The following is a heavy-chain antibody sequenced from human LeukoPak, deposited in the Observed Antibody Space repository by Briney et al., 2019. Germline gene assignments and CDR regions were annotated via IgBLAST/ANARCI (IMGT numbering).Heavy chain of an antibody. J-gene: IGHJ4*02. D-gene: IGHD6-19*01. CDR2: IYYSGST. CDR1: GGSISSYY. CDR3: ARLFPSEWLETDY. V-gene: IGHV4-59*08. Sequence: PSETLSLTCTVSGGSISSYYWSWIRQPPGKGLEWIGYIYYSGSTNYNPSLKSRVTISVDTSKNQFSLKLSSVTAADTAVYYCARLFPSEWLETDYWGQGTLVTDSS.